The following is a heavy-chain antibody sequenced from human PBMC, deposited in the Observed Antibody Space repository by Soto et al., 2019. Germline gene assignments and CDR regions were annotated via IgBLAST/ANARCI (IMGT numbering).Heavy chain of an antibody. CDR3: ARDAHEFWTSYWFDP. J-gene: IGHJ5*02. Sequence: ASVKVSCKTSGYTFNTYGINWVRQAPGQGLELMGWISAYDGKTTYAEKFQGRVTLTTDTSTSTAYMELRSLRSDSTAIYYCARDAHEFWTSYWFDPWGQGTPVTVSS. CDR1: GYTFNTYG. D-gene: IGHD3-3*01. V-gene: IGHV1-18*01. CDR2: ISAYDGKT.